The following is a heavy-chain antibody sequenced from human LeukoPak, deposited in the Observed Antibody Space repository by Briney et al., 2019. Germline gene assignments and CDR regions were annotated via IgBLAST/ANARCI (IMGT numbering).Heavy chain of an antibody. CDR3: ARQADNNWFDS. CDR2: INPNSGST. Sequence: GASVKVSCKVSGYTFTGYYMHWVRQAPGQGLEWMGWINPNSGSTKYAQKFQGRVTMTRDTSISTAYMELSRLRSDDSAVFYCARQADNNWFDSWGQGTLVTVSS. V-gene: IGHV1-2*02. CDR1: GYTFTGYY. J-gene: IGHJ5*01. D-gene: IGHD2-15*01.